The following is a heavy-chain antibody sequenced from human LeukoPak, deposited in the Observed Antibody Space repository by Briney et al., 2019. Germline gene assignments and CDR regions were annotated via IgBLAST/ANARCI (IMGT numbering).Heavy chain of an antibody. Sequence: GGSLRLSCAASGFTLSSYAMSWVRQAPGKGLEWVSAISGSGGSTYYADSVKGRFTISRDNSKNTLYLQLNSLRAEDTAVYYCAKDPIGVTRSFDYWGQGTLVTVSS. D-gene: IGHD2-21*02. CDR2: ISGSGGST. CDR3: AKDPIGVTRSFDY. J-gene: IGHJ4*02. V-gene: IGHV3-23*01. CDR1: GFTLSSYA.